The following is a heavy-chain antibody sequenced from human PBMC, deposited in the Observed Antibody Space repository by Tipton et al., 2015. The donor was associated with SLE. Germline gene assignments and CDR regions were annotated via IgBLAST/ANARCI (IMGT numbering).Heavy chain of an antibody. CDR2: IYYSGST. V-gene: IGHV4-61*01. J-gene: IGHJ4*02. D-gene: IGHD4-23*01. CDR3: ARDLTLDY. CDR1: GGSVSSGSYY. Sequence: TLSLTCTVSGGSVSSGSYYWSWIRQPPGKGLEWIGYIYYSGSTNYNPSLKSRVTISVETSKNQFSLKLSSVTAADTAVYYCARDLTLDYWGQGTLVTVSS.